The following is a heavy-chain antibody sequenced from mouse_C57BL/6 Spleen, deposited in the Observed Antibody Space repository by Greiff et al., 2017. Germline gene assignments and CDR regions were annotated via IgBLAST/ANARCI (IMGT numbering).Heavy chain of an antibody. J-gene: IGHJ3*01. V-gene: IGHV1-69*01. CDR2: IDPSDSYT. CDR3: ARPDSSGYMFAY. D-gene: IGHD3-2*02. Sequence: QVQLQQSGAELVMPGASVKLSCKASGYTFTSYWMHWVKQRPGQGLEWIGEIDPSDSYTNYNQKFKGKSTLTVDKSSSTAYMQLSILTSEDSAVYYCARPDSSGYMFAYWGQGTLVTVSA. CDR1: GYTFTSYW.